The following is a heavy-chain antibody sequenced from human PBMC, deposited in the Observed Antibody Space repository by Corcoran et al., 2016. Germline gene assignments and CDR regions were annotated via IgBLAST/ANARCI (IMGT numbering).Heavy chain of an antibody. CDR2: IRSKANSYAT. CDR3: TRITIFAARNYYYYGRDV. J-gene: IGHJ6*02. Sequence: EVQLVESGGGLVQPGGSLKLSCAASGFTFSGSAMHWVRQASGKGLEWVGRIRSKANSYATAYAASGKGRFTISRDDSKNTAYLQMNSLKTEDTAVYYGTRITIFAARNYYYYGRDVWGQGTTVTVS. D-gene: IGHD3-3*01. V-gene: IGHV3-73*02. CDR1: GFTFSGSA.